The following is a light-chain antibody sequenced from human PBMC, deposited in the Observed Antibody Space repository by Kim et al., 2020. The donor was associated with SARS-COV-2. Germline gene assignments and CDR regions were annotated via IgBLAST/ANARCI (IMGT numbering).Light chain of an antibody. Sequence: VALGQTVRITCQGHSLRSYYATCYQQKQGQAPILVIYGKNNRPSGIPDRFSGSSSGNTASLTITGTQAGDEADYYCNSRDSNDNVVFGGGTQLTVL. CDR1: SLRSYY. V-gene: IGLV3-19*01. J-gene: IGLJ2*01. CDR3: NSRDSNDNVV. CDR2: GKN.